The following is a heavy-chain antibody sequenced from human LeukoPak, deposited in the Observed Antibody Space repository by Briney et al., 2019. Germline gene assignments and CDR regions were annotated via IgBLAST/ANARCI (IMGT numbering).Heavy chain of an antibody. V-gene: IGHV3-7*01. CDR2: IKQDGSEK. Sequence: PGGSLRLSCAVSGFTFTSYWMSWVRQAPGKGLEWVANIKQDGSEKYYVDSVKGRFTISRDNAKNSLYLQMNSLRAEDTAVYYCARDNGYCSGGSCYHYYMDVWGKGTRSPSP. D-gene: IGHD2-15*01. J-gene: IGHJ6*03. CDR1: GFTFTSYW. CDR3: ARDNGYCSGGSCYHYYMDV.